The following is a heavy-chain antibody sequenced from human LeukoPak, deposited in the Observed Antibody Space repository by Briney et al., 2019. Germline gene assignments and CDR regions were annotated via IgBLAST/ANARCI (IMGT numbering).Heavy chain of an antibody. CDR2: ISYDGSNK. Sequence: PGGSLRLSCAASGFTFSSYAMHWVRQAPGKGLEWVAVISYDGSNKYYADSVKGRFTISRGNSKNTLYLQMNSLRAEDTAVYYCAKSLRVTTSVGRPYGMDVWGQGTTVTVSS. V-gene: IGHV3-30*18. J-gene: IGHJ6*02. D-gene: IGHD4-11*01. CDR3: AKSLRVTTSVGRPYGMDV. CDR1: GFTFSSYA.